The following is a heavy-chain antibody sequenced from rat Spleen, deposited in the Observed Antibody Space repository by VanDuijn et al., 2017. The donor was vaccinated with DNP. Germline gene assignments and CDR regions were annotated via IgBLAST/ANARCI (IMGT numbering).Heavy chain of an antibody. D-gene: IGHD3-1*01. CDR3: ARHEAPY. V-gene: IGHV5S13*01. CDR2: IRASGGST. Sequence: EVQLVESGGGLVQPGRSLKLSCVASGFTFSNFGMAWVRQAPKMGLEWVASIRASGGSTYYPDSVKGRFTISRDNAKSSLYLQMNSLKSEDTATYYCARHEAPYWGQGVMVTVSS. J-gene: IGHJ2*01. CDR1: GFTFSNFG.